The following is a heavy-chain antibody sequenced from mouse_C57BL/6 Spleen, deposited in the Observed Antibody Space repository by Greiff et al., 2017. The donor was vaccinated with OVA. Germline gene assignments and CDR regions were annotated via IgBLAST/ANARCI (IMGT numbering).Heavy chain of an antibody. CDR2: ISYDGSN. CDR3: ARDQGFDV. J-gene: IGHJ1*03. V-gene: IGHV3-6*01. CDR1: GYSITSGYY. Sequence: EVQLQQSGPGLVKPSQSLSLTCSVTGYSITSGYYWNWIRQFPGNKLAWMGYISYDGSNNYNPSLKNRIAITRDTSKNQFFLKLNSVTTEDTATYYCARDQGFDVWGTGTTVTVSS.